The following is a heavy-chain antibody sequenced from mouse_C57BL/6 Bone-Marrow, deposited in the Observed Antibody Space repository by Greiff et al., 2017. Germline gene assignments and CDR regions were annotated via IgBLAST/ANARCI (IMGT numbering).Heavy chain of an antibody. CDR3: ARDSNYLFAY. D-gene: IGHD2-5*01. J-gene: IGHJ3*01. Sequence: VQLQQSGPELVKPGASVKISCKASGYTFTDYYMNWVKQSHGKSLEWIGDINPNNGGTSYNQKFKGKATLTVDKSSSTAYMELRSLTSEDSAVYYCARDSNYLFAYWGQGTLVTVSA. CDR1: GYTFTDYY. CDR2: INPNNGGT. V-gene: IGHV1-26*01.